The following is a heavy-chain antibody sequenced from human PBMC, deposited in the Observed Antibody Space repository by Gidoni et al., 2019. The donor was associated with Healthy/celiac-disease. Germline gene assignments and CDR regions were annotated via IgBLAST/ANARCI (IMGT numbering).Heavy chain of an antibody. D-gene: IGHD3-3*01. CDR1: GFTFSSYS. V-gene: IGHV3-21*01. Sequence: EVQLVESGGGLVKPGGSLRPYCSASGFTFSSYSMNWVRQAPGKGLGWVSSISSMSSYIYDADAVKGRFTISRDNAKNSLYQQMNSLRAEDTAVYYCARTYYDFWSGYYEGYYYYYMDVWGKGTTVTVSS. CDR3: ARTYYDFWSGYYEGYYYYYMDV. CDR2: ISSMSSYI. J-gene: IGHJ6*03.